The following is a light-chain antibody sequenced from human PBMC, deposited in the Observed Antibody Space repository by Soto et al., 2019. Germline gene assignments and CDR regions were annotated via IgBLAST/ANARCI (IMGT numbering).Light chain of an antibody. V-gene: IGKV3-11*01. CDR3: QHRRSWPLT. J-gene: IGKJ4*01. CDR1: QRVNNA. CDR2: DAS. Sequence: PGERATLSCRARQRVNNALAWYQQKPGQAPRLLIYDASNRATGIPARFSGSGSGTDFTLTISSLEPEDYAVYYCQHRRSWPLTFGGGTKVEIK.